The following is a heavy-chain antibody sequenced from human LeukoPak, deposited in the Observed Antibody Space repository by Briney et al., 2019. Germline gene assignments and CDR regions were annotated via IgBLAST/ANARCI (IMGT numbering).Heavy chain of an antibody. D-gene: IGHD6-13*01. J-gene: IGHJ4*02. CDR1: GYTFTGYY. CDR3: ARDLYRAAGTGQLRY. CDR2: INPNSGGT. Sequence: ASVKVSCTASGYTFTGYYMHWVRQAPGQGLEWMGRINPNSGGTNYAQKFQGRVTMTRDTSISTAYMELSRLRSDDTAMYYCARDLYRAAGTGQLRYWGQGTLVTVSS. V-gene: IGHV1-2*06.